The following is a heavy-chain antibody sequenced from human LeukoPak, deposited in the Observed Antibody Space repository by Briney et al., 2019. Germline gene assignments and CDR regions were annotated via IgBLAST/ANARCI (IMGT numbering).Heavy chain of an antibody. D-gene: IGHD2-2*01. V-gene: IGHV3-7*01. J-gene: IGHJ4*02. CDR1: GFTFSSYW. CDR3: ARDRTGGYCSSTSCERPYYFDY. Sequence: GGSLRLSCAASGFTFSSYWMSWVRQAPGKGLEWVANIKQDGSEKYYVDSVKGRFTISRDNAKNSLYLQMNSLRAEDTAVYYCARDRTGGYCSSTSCERPYYFDYWGQGTLVTVSS. CDR2: IKQDGSEK.